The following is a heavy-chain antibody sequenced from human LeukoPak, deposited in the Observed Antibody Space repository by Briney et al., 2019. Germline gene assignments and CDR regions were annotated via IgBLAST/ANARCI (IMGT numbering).Heavy chain of an antibody. CDR2: IWYDGSYK. J-gene: IGHJ4*02. CDR3: ARGAPLEYCGGDCSRLLDY. Sequence: GGSLRLSCAASGFTFSDYWMSWVRQAPGKGLEWVAFIWYDGSYKNYVDSVKGRFTISRDNSKNTLYLQMNSLRDEDTAVYYCARGAPLEYCGGDCSRLLDYWGQGTLVTVSS. V-gene: IGHV3-33*08. CDR1: GFTFSDYW. D-gene: IGHD2-21*02.